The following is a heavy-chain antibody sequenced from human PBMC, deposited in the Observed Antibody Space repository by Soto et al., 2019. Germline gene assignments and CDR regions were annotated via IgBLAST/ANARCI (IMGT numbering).Heavy chain of an antibody. Sequence: QVQLVQSGAEVKKPGSSVKVSCKASGGTFSNYALISWVRQAPGQGLEWMGGIIPIDATVNYAQKFQGRITITADESTSTAYMDLGGLRSEDTAVYYCARDLLGFGYTYADVWGQGTTVTVSS. CDR3: ARDLLGFGYTYADV. CDR2: IIPIDATV. CDR1: GGTFSNYA. D-gene: IGHD3-10*01. J-gene: IGHJ6*01. V-gene: IGHV1-69*12.